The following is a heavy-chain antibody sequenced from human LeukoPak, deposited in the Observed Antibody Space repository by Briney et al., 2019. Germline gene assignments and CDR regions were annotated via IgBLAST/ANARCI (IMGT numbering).Heavy chain of an antibody. J-gene: IGHJ4*02. Sequence: GGSLRLSCVVSGITPSIYGMSGGRQGPGKGLEWASGAGELGGKNYAVSVKGRFTISRDNSINTLYLEMNSLRAEDSAVYFCATRGVVIRGLLIGFHTEAYYFDSWGQGILVTVSS. CDR3: ATRGVVIRGLLIGFHTEAYYFDS. D-gene: IGHD3-10*01. V-gene: IGHV3-23*01. CDR1: GITPSIYG. CDR2: AGELGGK.